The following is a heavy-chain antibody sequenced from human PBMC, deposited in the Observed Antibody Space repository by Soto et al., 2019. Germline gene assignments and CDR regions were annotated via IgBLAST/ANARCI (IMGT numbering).Heavy chain of an antibody. V-gene: IGHV4-4*07. D-gene: IGHD5-18*01. Sequence: SETLSVNCIGPGGSSSGYYWSWIRQPAGKELEWIGRIYSDGTTNYNPSLKGRGTMSVDTSKKQISLKLTSVTAADTAMYYCARDRGYRSGSFGSWGQGVLVTVSS. CDR1: GGSSSGYY. CDR3: ARDRGYRSGSFGS. CDR2: IYSDGTT. J-gene: IGHJ5*02.